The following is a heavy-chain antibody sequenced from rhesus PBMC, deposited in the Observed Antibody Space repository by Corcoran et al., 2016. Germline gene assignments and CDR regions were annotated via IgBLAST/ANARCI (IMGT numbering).Heavy chain of an antibody. D-gene: IGHD6-13*01. CDR1: GFTFSAYG. CDR3: AKEGAAGYWYFDL. Sequence: EVQLVESGGGLVQPGGSLRLSCAASGFTFSAYGMSWVRQAPGKGLEWVSYISNGGGSTYYAESVRGRFTISRDNSKNTRSLQMNSLRLEDTAVYYCAKEGAAGYWYFDLWGPGTPITISS. V-gene: IGHV3S5*01. J-gene: IGHJ2*01. CDR2: ISNGGGST.